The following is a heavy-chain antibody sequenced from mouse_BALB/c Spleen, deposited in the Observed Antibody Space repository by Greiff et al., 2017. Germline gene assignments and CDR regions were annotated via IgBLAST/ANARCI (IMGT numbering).Heavy chain of an antibody. D-gene: IGHD3-1*01. J-gene: IGHJ1*01. CDR1: GFTFSSFG. V-gene: IGHV5-17*02. Sequence: EVKVVESGGGLVQPGGSRKLSCAASGFTFSSFGMHWVRQAPEKGLEWVAYISSGSSTIYYADTVKGRFTISRDNPKNTLFLQMTSLRSEDTAMYYCARSGPWYFDVWGAGTTVTVSS. CDR3: ARSGPWYFDV. CDR2: ISSGSSTI.